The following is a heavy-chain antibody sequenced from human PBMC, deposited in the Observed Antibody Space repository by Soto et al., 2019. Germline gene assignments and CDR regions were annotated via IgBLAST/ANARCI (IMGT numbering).Heavy chain of an antibody. CDR1: GYTLTELS. J-gene: IGHJ4*02. Sequence: GASVKVSCKVSGYTLTELSMHWVRQAPGKGLEWMGGFDPEDGETIYAQKFQGSVTMTEDTSTDTAYMELSSLRSEDTAVYYCATFPKTHMIVVAFDYWGQGTLVPVSS. CDR3: ATFPKTHMIVVAFDY. CDR2: FDPEDGET. V-gene: IGHV1-24*01. D-gene: IGHD3-22*01.